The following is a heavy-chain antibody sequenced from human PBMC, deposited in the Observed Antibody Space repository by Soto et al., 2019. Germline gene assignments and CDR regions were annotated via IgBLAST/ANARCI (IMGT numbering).Heavy chain of an antibody. CDR2: ISYDGSNR. V-gene: IGHV3-30*18. CDR3: AKDLYGSETYTYYCGMDV. D-gene: IGHD3-10*01. CDR1: GFTFSRFG. J-gene: IGHJ6*02. Sequence: EGSLRLSCAASGFTFSRFGMHWVRQAPGKGLEWVAVISYDGSNRFYADSVKGRFTISRDNSKNTLYLQMNSLRPEDTAVYYCAKDLYGSETYTYYCGMDVRGQGTTVTVSS.